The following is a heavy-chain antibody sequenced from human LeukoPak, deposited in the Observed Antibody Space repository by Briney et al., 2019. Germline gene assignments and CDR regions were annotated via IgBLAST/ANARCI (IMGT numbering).Heavy chain of an antibody. CDR3: ARDWGVTAISGY. D-gene: IGHD2-21*02. V-gene: IGHV3-30*04. Sequence: GRSLRLSCAASGFAFSSYAMHWVRQAPGKGLEWVAVISYDGSNKYYADSVKGRFTISRDNSKNTLYLQMNSLRAEDTAVYYCARDWGVTAISGYWGQGTLVTVSS. CDR2: ISYDGSNK. J-gene: IGHJ4*02. CDR1: GFAFSSYA.